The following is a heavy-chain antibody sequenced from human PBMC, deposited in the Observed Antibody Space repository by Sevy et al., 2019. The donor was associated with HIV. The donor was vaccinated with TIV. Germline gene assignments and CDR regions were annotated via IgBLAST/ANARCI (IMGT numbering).Heavy chain of an antibody. V-gene: IGHV3-53*01. CDR2: IYSGGST. CDR1: GFTVSSSY. D-gene: IGHD3-3*01. J-gene: IGHJ5*02. CDR3: ARGRGVFGAVAINWFDP. Sequence: GGSLRLSCAASGFTVSSSYMTWVRQPPGKGLEWVSVIYSGGSTYYADSVKGRFTISRDNSKNTLYLQMNNLRADDTAVYYCARGRGVFGAVAINWFDPWGQGALVTSPQ.